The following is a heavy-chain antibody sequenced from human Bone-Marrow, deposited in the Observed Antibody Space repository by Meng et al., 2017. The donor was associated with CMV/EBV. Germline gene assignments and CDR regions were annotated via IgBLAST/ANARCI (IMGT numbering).Heavy chain of an antibody. Sequence: EGQLVESGGGLVKHVGSMSLSCAASGFTFSSYSMNWVRQAPGKGLEWVSSISSSSSYIYYADSVKGRFTISRDNAKNSLYLQMNSLRAEDTAVYYCARGLLSNLFYPWGQGTLVTVSS. V-gene: IGHV3-21*01. CDR3: ARGLLSNLFYP. CDR1: GFTFSSYS. J-gene: IGHJ5*02. D-gene: IGHD2-2*01. CDR2: ISSSSSYI.